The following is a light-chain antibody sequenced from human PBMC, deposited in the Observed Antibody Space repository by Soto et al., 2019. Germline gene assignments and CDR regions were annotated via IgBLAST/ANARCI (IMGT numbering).Light chain of an antibody. Sequence: QSVLTQPASVSGSPGQSIAISCTGTSSDVGGYNSVSWYQQHPGKAPKLTIYDVTNRPSGVSNRFSGSKSGNTASLTISGLQAEDEADYYCSSYASGGTYVFGTGTKVTVL. CDR2: DVT. CDR1: SSDVGGYNS. V-gene: IGLV2-14*01. J-gene: IGLJ1*01. CDR3: SSYASGGTYV.